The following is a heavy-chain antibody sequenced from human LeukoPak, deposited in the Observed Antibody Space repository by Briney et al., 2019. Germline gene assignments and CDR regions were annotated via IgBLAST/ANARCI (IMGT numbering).Heavy chain of an antibody. Sequence: PGGSLRLSCAASGFTFSSYAMSWVRQAPGKGLEWVSAISGSGGSTYYADSVKGRFTISRDNSKNTLYLQMNSLRAEDTAVYYCAKDLSNYGGNPDAFDIWGQGTMVTVSS. CDR1: GFTFSSYA. V-gene: IGHV3-23*01. CDR3: AKDLSNYGGNPDAFDI. CDR2: ISGSGGST. D-gene: IGHD4-23*01. J-gene: IGHJ3*02.